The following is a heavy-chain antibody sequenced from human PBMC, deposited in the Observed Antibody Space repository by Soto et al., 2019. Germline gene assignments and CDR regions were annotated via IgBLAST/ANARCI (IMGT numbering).Heavy chain of an antibody. J-gene: IGHJ6*02. D-gene: IGHD3-10*01. CDR2: ISIYNDNT. CDR1: GFTFTSYG. Sequence: ASVKVSCKASGFTFTSYGISWVRQAPGQGLEWMAWISIYNDNTKYAQKFQGRITMTTDTSTSTAYMELRSLRSDDTAVYYCARETYYFGSGTYDDGMDVWGQGTTVTVSS. CDR3: ARETYYFGSGTYDDGMDV. V-gene: IGHV1-18*04.